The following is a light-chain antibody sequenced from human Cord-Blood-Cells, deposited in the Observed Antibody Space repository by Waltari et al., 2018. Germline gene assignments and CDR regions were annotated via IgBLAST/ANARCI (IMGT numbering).Light chain of an antibody. CDR3: SSYTSSSTWV. Sequence: QSALTQPASVSGSPGQSITISCTGTSSDVGGYNYVSWYQQHPGKAPKLMSYEVSNRPSGVSNRSSGSKSGNTAALTICGLQAEDEAYYYCSSYTSSSTWVFGGGTKLTVL. J-gene: IGLJ3*02. CDR1: SSDVGGYNY. V-gene: IGLV2-14*01. CDR2: EVS.